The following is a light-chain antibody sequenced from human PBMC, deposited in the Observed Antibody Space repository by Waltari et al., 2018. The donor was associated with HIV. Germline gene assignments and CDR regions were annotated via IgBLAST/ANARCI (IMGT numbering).Light chain of an antibody. CDR3: QAWDSNTAHVL. V-gene: IGLV3-1*01. CDR2: QDR. Sequence: SYDLTQPPSVSVSPGQTASLPCSGAKLGDKYASWYQQKAGQSPVLVICQDRQRPSGTPDRFSGSNAGNTATLTISGTQAMDEADYYCQAWDSNTAHVLFGGGTKVTVL. J-gene: IGLJ2*01. CDR1: KLGDKY.